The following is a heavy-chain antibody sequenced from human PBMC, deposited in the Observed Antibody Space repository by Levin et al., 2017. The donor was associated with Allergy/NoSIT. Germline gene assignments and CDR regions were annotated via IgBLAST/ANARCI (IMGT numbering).Heavy chain of an antibody. CDR2: IYTSGST. CDR1: GGSISSGSYY. V-gene: IGHV4-61*02. J-gene: IGHJ4*02. D-gene: IGHD3-16*02. Sequence: SETLSLTCTVSGGSISSGSYYWSWIRQPAGKGLEWIGRIYTSGSTNYNPSLKSRVTISVDTSKNQFSLKLSSVTAADTAVYYCARDRYESAFDYWGQGTLVTVSS. CDR3: ARDRYESAFDY.